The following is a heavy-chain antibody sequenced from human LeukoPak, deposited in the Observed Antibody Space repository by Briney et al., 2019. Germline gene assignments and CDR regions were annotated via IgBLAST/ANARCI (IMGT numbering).Heavy chain of an antibody. CDR2: ISSSSSYI. J-gene: IGHJ4*02. V-gene: IGHV3-21*04. Sequence: PGGSLRLSCAASGFTFSSYSMNWVRQAPGKGLEWVSSISSSSSYIYYADSVKGRFTISRDNAKNSLYLQMNSLRAEDTALYYCAKDRAAAGTANFDYWGQGTLVTVSS. CDR3: AKDRAAAGTANFDY. CDR1: GFTFSSYS. D-gene: IGHD6-13*01.